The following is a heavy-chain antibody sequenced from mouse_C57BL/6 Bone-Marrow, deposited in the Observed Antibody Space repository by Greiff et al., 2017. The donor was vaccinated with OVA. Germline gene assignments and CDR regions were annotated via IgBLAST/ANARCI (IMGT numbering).Heavy chain of an antibody. CDR2: IYPGSGST. J-gene: IGHJ1*03. CDR3: AREEGGNWYFDV. CDR1: GYTFTSYW. Sequence: QVQLQQSGAELVKPGASVKMSCKASGYTFTSYWITWVKQRPGQGLEWIGDIYPGSGSTNYNEKFKSKATLTVDTSSSTAYMQLSSLTSEDSAVYYCAREEGGNWYFDVWGTGTTVTVSS. V-gene: IGHV1-55*01.